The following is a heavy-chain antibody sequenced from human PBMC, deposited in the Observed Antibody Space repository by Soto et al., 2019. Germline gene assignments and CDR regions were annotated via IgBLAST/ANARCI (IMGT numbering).Heavy chain of an antibody. CDR2: IIPLYGTV. J-gene: IGHJ4*02. CDR1: GGTFNSYG. V-gene: IGHV1-69*06. D-gene: IGHD3-10*01. CDR3: ARVRVMRGVIPSPFGI. Sequence: QDHLAQSGAEVKKPGSSVTVSCKASGGTFNSYGISWVRQAPGQGLDWMGVIIPLYGTVNYAQKFQGRVSITADNSTSTAYMDLSSLRSADAAVCSCARVRVMRGVIPSPFGIWGQGTLITVSS.